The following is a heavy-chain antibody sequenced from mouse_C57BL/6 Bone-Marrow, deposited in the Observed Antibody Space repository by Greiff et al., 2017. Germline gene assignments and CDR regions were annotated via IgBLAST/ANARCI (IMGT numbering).Heavy chain of an antibody. Sequence: EVQLVQSGGGLVKPGGSLKLSCAASGFTFSSYTMSWVRQTPEKRLEWVATISGGGGNTYYPDSVKGRFTISRDNAKNTLYLQMSSLRSEDTALYYCARHPLFDYWGQGTTLTVSS. V-gene: IGHV5-9*01. CDR2: ISGGGGNT. CDR1: GFTFSSYT. CDR3: ARHPLFDY. J-gene: IGHJ2*01.